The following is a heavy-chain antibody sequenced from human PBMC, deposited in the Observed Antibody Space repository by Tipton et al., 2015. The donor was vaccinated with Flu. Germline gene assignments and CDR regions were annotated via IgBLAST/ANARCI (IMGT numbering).Heavy chain of an antibody. CDR1: GFTFSRYA. CDR3: AKVIPEIVAGLDY. J-gene: IGHJ4*02. Sequence: SLRLSCAASGFTFSRYAMSWVRQAPGKGLEWVSGISDGGGRTYYTDSVKGRFSIARDNSKDTLYLQMNSLRAEDTAIYYCAKVIPEIVAGLDYWGQGTLVSVPS. D-gene: IGHD5-12*01. CDR2: ISDGGGRT. V-gene: IGHV3-23*01.